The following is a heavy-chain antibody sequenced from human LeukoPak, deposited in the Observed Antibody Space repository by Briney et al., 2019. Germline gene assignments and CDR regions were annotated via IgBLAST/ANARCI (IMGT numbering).Heavy chain of an antibody. V-gene: IGHV3-7*01. D-gene: IGHD6-25*01. Sequence: SGGSLRLSCAASGFTFSSYWMTWVRQAPGKGLEWVANIKQDGSEKYYVDSVKGRFTISRDNAKNSLYLQMNSLRAKDTAVYYCERDRPPELSSGSRFDYWGQGTLVTVSS. J-gene: IGHJ4*02. CDR2: IKQDGSEK. CDR3: ERDRPPELSSGSRFDY. CDR1: GFTFSSYW.